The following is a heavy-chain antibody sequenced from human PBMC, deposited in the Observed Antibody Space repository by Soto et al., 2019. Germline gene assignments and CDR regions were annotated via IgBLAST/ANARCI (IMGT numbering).Heavy chain of an antibody. CDR3: GRVTSGRWFGDVGWFDP. CDR2: ISAYNGNT. CDR1: GYTFTSYG. J-gene: IGHJ5*02. V-gene: IGHV1-18*01. D-gene: IGHD3-10*01. Sequence: QVQLVQSGAEVKKPGASVKVSCKASGYTFTSYGISWVRQAPGQGLERMGWISAYNGNTNYAQKLQGRVTMTTDTSTSTAYMELRSLRSDDTAVYCCGRVTSGRWFGDVGWFDPWGQGTLVTVSS.